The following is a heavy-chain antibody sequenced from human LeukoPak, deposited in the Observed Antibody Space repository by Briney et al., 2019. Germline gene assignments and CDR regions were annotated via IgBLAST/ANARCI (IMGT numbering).Heavy chain of an antibody. D-gene: IGHD6-6*01. V-gene: IGHV3-23*01. J-gene: IGHJ4*02. Sequence: GGSLRLSCAASGFTFSSFAMSWVRQAPGKGLEWVSAISDIGNTYYADSVKGRFTISRGNSKNTLFLQMDSLRAEDTAVYYCSTGRVAARPGYWGQGTLVTVSS. CDR1: GFTFSSFA. CDR3: STGRVAARPGY. CDR2: ISDIGNT.